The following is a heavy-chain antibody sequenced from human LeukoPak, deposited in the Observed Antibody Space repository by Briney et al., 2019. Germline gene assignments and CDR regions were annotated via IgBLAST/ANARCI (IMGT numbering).Heavy chain of an antibody. CDR3: ARGVTTTWFDP. CDR1: GGSISSYY. Sequence: SETLSLTCTVSGGSISSYYWSWIRQPARKGXXXIGRIYTSGSTNYNPSLKSRVTMSVDTSKNQFSLKLSSVTAADTAVYYCARGVTTTWFDPWGQGTLVTVSS. V-gene: IGHV4-4*07. CDR2: IYTSGST. J-gene: IGHJ5*02. D-gene: IGHD1-1*01.